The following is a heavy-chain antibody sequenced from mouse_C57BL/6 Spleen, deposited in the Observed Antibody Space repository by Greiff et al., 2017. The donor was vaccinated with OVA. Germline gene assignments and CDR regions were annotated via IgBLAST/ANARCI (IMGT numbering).Heavy chain of an antibody. CDR1: GFSLTSYG. CDR3: AKNHLLWLRAMDY. D-gene: IGHD2-2*01. J-gene: IGHJ4*01. V-gene: IGHV2-5*01. Sequence: QVQLQQSGPGLVQPSQSLSITCTVSGFSLTSYGVHWVRQSPGKGLEWLGVIWRGGSTDYNAAFMSRLSITKDNSKSQVFFKMNSLQADDTAIYYCAKNHLLWLRAMDYWGQGTSVTVSS. CDR2: IWRGGST.